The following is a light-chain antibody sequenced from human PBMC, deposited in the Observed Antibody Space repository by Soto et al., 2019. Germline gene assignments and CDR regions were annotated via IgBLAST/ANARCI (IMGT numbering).Light chain of an antibody. V-gene: IGLV2-8*01. CDR2: EVT. Sequence: QSALTQPPSASGSPGQSVTISCTGTSSDVGGYNYVSWYQQYPGRAPKLMIYEVTKRPSGVPDRFSGSKSDNTASLTVSGLQAEDEADYYCSSYAASNNFYFVFGGGTKVTVL. CDR3: SSYAASNNFYFV. J-gene: IGLJ3*02. CDR1: SSDVGGYNY.